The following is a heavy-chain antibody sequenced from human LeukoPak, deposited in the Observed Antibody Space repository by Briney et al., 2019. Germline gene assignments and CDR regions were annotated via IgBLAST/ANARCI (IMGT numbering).Heavy chain of an antibody. Sequence: NPSETLSLTCTVFGDYITRGYYWAWIRPPPGKGLEWIGTIYHSGSTYYNPSLKSRVTISVDTSKNQFSLKLSSVTAADTAVYYCARHYDNLTGFFDYWGQGTLVTVSS. CDR2: IYHSGST. D-gene: IGHD3-9*01. CDR1: GDYITRGYY. J-gene: IGHJ4*02. V-gene: IGHV4-38-2*02. CDR3: ARHYDNLTGFFDY.